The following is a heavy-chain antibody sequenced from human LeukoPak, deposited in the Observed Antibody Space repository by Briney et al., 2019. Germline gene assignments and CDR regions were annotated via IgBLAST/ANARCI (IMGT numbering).Heavy chain of an antibody. J-gene: IGHJ4*02. CDR3: ARVSPSSSWYGD. D-gene: IGHD6-13*01. Sequence: SETLSLTCAVYGGSFSGYYWSWIRQPPGKGLEWIGEINHSGSTNYNPSLKSRVTISVDTSKNQFSLKLSSVTAADTAVYYCARVSPSSSWYGDWGQGTLVTVSS. V-gene: IGHV4-34*01. CDR1: GGSFSGYY. CDR2: INHSGST.